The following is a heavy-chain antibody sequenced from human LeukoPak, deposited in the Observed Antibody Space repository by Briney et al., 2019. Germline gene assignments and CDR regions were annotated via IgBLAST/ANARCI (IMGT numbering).Heavy chain of an antibody. CDR1: GFTFSSYN. V-gene: IGHV3-21*01. Sequence: PGGSLRLSCAASGFTFSSYNMNWVRQAPGKGLEWVSSISSTSSYKNYADSVKGRFTISRDNAKNSLYLQVNSLRVDDTAVYYCASEFFHWFGEYRDFWGQGTLVTVSS. CDR3: ASEFFHWFGEYRDF. D-gene: IGHD3-10*01. J-gene: IGHJ4*02. CDR2: ISSTSSYK.